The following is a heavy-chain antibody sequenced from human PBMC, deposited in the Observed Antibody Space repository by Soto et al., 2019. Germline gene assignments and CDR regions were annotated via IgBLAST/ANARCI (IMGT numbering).Heavy chain of an antibody. CDR3: ARVRSIAARPGAFDI. CDR2: INHSGTT. V-gene: IGHV4-34*01. CDR1: GGSFSGYY. Sequence: SETLSLTCAVYGGSFSGYYGSWIRPPPGQGLGWIGEINHSGTTNYKPSLKSRVTISVDTSKNQFSLKLSSVTAADTAVYYCARVRSIAARPGAFDIWGQGTRVTVSS. D-gene: IGHD6-6*01. J-gene: IGHJ3*02.